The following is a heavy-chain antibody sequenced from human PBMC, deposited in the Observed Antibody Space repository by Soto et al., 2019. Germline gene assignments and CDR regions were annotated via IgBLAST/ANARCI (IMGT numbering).Heavy chain of an antibody. D-gene: IGHD3-10*01. CDR1: GEXFSGYI. Sequence: SETLSLTCAVYGEXFSGYIWTWIRQTPGKGLQWTGQINHSGSASYNPSLKSRVTISVHTSNSQFSLELSSVTAEDTAVYYCARVPSYHYGSNWGQGTLVTVSS. CDR2: INHSGSA. CDR3: ARVPSYHYGSN. J-gene: IGHJ4*02. V-gene: IGHV4-34*01.